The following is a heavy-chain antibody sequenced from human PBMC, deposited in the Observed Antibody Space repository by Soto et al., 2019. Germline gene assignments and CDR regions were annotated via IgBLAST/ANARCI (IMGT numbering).Heavy chain of an antibody. V-gene: IGHV2-70*12. CDR2: IDWDDDK. J-gene: IGHJ4*02. Sequence: GSGPTLVNPTQTLTLTCTFSGFSLSTSGMCLSWIRQPPGKALEWLALIDWDDDKRYSPSLKDRLAISKDTSSNQVVLTITNMDPGDTATYFCAHAGDYDLLTFDHWGPGTLVTVSS. CDR1: GFSLSTSGMC. D-gene: IGHD4-17*01. CDR3: AHAGDYDLLTFDH.